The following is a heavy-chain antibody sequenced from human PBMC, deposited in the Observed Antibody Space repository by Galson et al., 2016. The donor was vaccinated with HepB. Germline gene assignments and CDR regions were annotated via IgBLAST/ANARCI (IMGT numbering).Heavy chain of an antibody. V-gene: IGHV3-9*01. CDR2: ITWNSYEI. J-gene: IGHJ4*02. Sequence: SLRLSCAASGFIFDDYAFHWVRHAPGQGLEWVSSITWNSYEIGYADSVKGRFTISRDNAKNSLYLQLNSVRAEDTALYYCATDHTYDSSGFLHYWGQGTLVTVSS. CDR1: GFIFDDYA. CDR3: ATDHTYDSSGFLHY. D-gene: IGHD3-22*01.